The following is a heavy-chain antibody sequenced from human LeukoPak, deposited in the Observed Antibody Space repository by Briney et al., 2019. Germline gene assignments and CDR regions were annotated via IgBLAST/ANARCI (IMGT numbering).Heavy chain of an antibody. CDR1: GASISTSF. D-gene: IGHD3-16*01. CDR3: AREIGGLGYYYYGMDV. V-gene: IGHV4-59*01. J-gene: IGHJ6*02. CDR2: IYYSGYT. Sequence: PSETLSLTCTVSGASISTSFWIWIRRSPGEGLEWIWFIYYSGYTTYNPSCKSRVSISVDTTKNQLSLQLNSVTAADTAVYYFAREIGGLGYYYYGMDVWGQGTTVSVSS.